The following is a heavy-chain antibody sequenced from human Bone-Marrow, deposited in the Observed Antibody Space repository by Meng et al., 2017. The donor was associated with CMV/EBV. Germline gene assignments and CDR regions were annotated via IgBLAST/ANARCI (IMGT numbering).Heavy chain of an antibody. CDR3: ARLPYDFWSGYPNYFDY. V-gene: IGHV4-39*01. CDR2: IYYSGST. D-gene: IGHD3-3*01. Sequence: SETLSLTCTVSGGSISSSSYYWGWIRQPPGKGLEWIGSIYYSGSTYYNPSLKSRVTISVDTSKNQFSLKLSSVTAADTAVYYCARLPYDFWSGYPNYFDYWGQGTLVTVSS. J-gene: IGHJ4*02. CDR1: GGSISSSSYY.